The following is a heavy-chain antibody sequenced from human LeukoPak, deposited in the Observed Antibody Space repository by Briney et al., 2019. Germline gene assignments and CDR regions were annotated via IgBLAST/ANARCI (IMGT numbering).Heavy chain of an antibody. CDR1: RFIFSSYH. V-gene: IGHV3-9*01. D-gene: IGHD2-2*02. Sequence: GGSLRLSCAASRFIFSSYHMHWVRQAPGKGLEWVSGISWNSGNMAYANSVKGRFTISRDNAKNSLYLQMNSLRAEDTALYYCAKDHCSSTSCYIPYWGQGTLVTVSS. CDR2: ISWNSGNM. CDR3: AKDHCSSTSCYIPY. J-gene: IGHJ4*02.